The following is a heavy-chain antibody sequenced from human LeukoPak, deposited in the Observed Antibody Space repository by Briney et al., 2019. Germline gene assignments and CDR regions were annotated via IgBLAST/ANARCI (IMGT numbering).Heavy chain of an antibody. D-gene: IGHD5-12*01. V-gene: IGHV3-23*01. CDR1: GLTFSSYA. CDR3: AKVQYSDYDMNFDS. Sequence: RGSLRLSCAASGLTFSSYAMSWVRQAPGMGLQWVSAIGGSDGNTYYADSVKGRFTISRDNSKNSLYLQINSLRADDTAVYYCAKVQYSDYDMNFDSWGQGTLVTVSS. CDR2: IGGSDGNT. J-gene: IGHJ4*02.